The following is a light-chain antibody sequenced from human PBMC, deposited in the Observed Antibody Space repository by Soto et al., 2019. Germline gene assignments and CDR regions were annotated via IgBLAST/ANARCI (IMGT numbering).Light chain of an antibody. J-gene: IGLJ2*01. V-gene: IGLV1-40*01. CDR2: GTN. CDR1: RSNIGAGYD. Sequence: QSVLTQPPSVSGAPGQRVTISCTGSRSNIGAGYDVHWYQQLPGTAPKLLIYGTNNRPSGVPDRFSGSKSGDTASLTVSGLQAEDEADYYCSSFVGAPVIFGGGTKVTVL. CDR3: SSFVGAPVI.